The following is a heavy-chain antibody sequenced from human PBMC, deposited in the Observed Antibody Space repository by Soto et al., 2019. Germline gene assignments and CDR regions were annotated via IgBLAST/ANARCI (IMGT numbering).Heavy chain of an antibody. D-gene: IGHD2-2*01. J-gene: IGHJ4*02. CDR3: ASISSKVVYALVR. CDR2: IYHSGIT. CDR1: GGSISSGGYS. Sequence: QLQLLESGSGLVRPSQTLSLTCAVSGGSISSGGYSWSWIRQTSVKGLEWIGYIYHSGITYYNPSLKSRVTISLDRSQNPFSLNLSSVTAADTAVYYCASISSKVVYALVRWGQGTLVTVSS. V-gene: IGHV4-30-2*01.